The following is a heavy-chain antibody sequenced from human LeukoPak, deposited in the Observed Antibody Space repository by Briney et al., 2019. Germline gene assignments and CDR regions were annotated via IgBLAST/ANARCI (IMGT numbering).Heavy chain of an antibody. V-gene: IGHV4-39*01. D-gene: IGHD3-22*01. J-gene: IGHJ4*02. CDR2: IYYSGST. CDR3: ASERDYYDSSGYPY. CDR1: GGSISSSSYY. Sequence: SETLSLTCTVSGGSISSSSYYWGWIRQPPGKGLEWIGSIYYSGSTYYNPSLKSRVTISVDTSKNQFSLKLSSVTAADTAVYYCASERDYYDSSGYPYWGQRTLVTVSS.